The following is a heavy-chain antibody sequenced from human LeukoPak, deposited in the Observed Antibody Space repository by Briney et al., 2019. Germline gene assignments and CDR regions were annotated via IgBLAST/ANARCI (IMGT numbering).Heavy chain of an antibody. CDR2: MHYSGDT. CDR3: ATRVDQTGSPPAYNWLDP. J-gene: IGHJ5*02. V-gene: IGHV4-59*01. D-gene: IGHD2-2*01. CDR1: VGSICRYY. Sequence: SETLSLTCSVSVGSICRYYWNWIRQPPGKGLEWIGYMHYSGDTGYNPSLKSRVIISVDTSKNQFSLKLTSVTAADTAVYYCATRVDQTGSPPAYNWLDPWGQGTLVTVSS.